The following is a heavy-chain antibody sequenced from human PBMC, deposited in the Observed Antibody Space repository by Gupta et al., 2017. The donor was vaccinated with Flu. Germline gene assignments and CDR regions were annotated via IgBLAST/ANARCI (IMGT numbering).Heavy chain of an antibody. J-gene: IGHJ4*02. Sequence: GFTFSSYGMHWVRQAPGKGLEWVAVISYDGSNKYYADSVKGRFTISRDNSKNTLYLQMNSLRAEDTAVYYCAKERRDKSGGRQDYWGQGTLVTVSS. CDR1: GFTFSSYG. V-gene: IGHV3-30*18. D-gene: IGHD2-15*01. CDR2: ISYDGSNK. CDR3: AKERRDKSGGRQDY.